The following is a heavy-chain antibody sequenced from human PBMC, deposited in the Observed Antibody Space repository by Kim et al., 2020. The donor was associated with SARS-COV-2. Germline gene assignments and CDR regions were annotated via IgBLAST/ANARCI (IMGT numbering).Heavy chain of an antibody. V-gene: IGHV3-21*01. J-gene: IGHJ4*02. CDR3: AREDDLMVRGVRSIDY. CDR1: GFTFSSYS. Sequence: GGSLRLSCAASGFTFSSYSMNWVRQAPGKGLEWVSSISSSSSYIYYADSVKGRFTISRDNAKNSLYLQMNSLRAEDTAVYYCAREDDLMVRGVRSIDYWGQGTLVTVSS. CDR2: ISSSSSYI. D-gene: IGHD3-10*01.